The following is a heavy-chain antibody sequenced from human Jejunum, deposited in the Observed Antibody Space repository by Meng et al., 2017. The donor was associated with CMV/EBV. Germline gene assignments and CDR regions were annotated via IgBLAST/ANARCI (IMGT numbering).Heavy chain of an antibody. CDR1: GFTFSSYA. CDR3: ARDIYSSSLNWGY. J-gene: IGHJ4*02. D-gene: IGHD6-13*01. CDR2: MYSYGST. V-gene: IGHV3-23*03. Sequence: EVQLLESGGGLVQPGGSLRLSCAASGFTFSSYAMTWVRQAPGKGLEWVSVMYSYGSTYYADSVKGRFTISRDSSRNTLYLQMSSLRVEDTAVYYCARDIYSSSLNWGYWGQGTLVTVSS.